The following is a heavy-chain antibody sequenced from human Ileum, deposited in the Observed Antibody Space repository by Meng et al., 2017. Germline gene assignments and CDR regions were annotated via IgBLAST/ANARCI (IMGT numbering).Heavy chain of an antibody. CDR1: GFSFSDSS. J-gene: IGHJ4*02. CDR2: IRSKANNYAT. CDR3: TRLYSAG. D-gene: IGHD6-13*01. V-gene: IGHV3-73*02. Sequence: HPVRAGGGLVPLVGSLKLPCAASGFSFSDSSMHWVRQASGKGLEWVGHIRSKANNYATAYAASVKGRFTISRDESKNTAYLQMSSLKTEDTAVYYCTRLYSAGWGQGTLVTVSS.